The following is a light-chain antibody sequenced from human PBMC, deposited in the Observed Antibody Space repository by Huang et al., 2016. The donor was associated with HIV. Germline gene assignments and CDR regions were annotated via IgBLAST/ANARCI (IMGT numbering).Light chain of an antibody. CDR1: QSITKNY. Sequence: EIVLTQSPATLSLSPGERATLSCGASQSITKNYLAWYQQKPGLAPRLLIYDTSTRATGSPDRFSGRGSGTDFTLTINRLEPEDFAVYYCHQYGSSPLTFGGGTKVEIK. J-gene: IGKJ4*01. CDR3: HQYGSSPLT. V-gene: IGKV3D-20*01. CDR2: DTS.